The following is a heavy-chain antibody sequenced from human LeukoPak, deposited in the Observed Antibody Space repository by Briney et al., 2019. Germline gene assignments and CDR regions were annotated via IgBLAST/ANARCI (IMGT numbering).Heavy chain of an antibody. J-gene: IGHJ4*02. CDR1: GFTFSSYG. V-gene: IGHV3-30*02. Sequence: PGGSLRLSCAASGFTFSSYGMRWVRQAPGKGLEWVAFIRYDGSNKYYADSVKGRFTISRDNSKNTLYLQMNSLRAEDTAVYYCAKGQYQLLGYWGQGTLVTVSS. CDR2: IRYDGSNK. D-gene: IGHD2-2*01. CDR3: AKGQYQLLGY.